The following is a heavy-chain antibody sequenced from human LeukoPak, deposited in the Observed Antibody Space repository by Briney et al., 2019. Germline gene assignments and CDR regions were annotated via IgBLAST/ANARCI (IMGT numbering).Heavy chain of an antibody. Sequence: SVRLSCKASGYTFTGNHLHWVRQAPGQGLEWMGWINPNNGGTSFAQNFQGRVTLTRDTSISTAYMELSTLRSDDTAVYYCARGAGSKAFDVWGQGTLVTVST. CDR2: INPNNGGT. CDR1: GYTFTGNH. J-gene: IGHJ3*01. CDR3: ARGAGSKAFDV. V-gene: IGHV1-2*02.